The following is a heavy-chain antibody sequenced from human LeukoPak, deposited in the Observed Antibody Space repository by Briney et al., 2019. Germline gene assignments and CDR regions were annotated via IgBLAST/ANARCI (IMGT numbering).Heavy chain of an antibody. J-gene: IGHJ4*02. CDR3: ARDLGRFDY. D-gene: IGHD3-16*01. Sequence: PGGSLRLSCAASGFTVSSNHMSWVRQAPGKGLEWVSVIYSGGSTNYADSVRGRFTISRDNSKNTLYVQMNSLRAEDTAVYYCARDLGRFDYWGQGTLVTVSS. CDR2: IYSGGST. V-gene: IGHV3-66*01. CDR1: GFTVSSNH.